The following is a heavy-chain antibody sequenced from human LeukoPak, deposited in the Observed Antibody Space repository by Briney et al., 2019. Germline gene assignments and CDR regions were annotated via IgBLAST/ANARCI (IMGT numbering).Heavy chain of an antibody. CDR3: AYGGYGFDY. Sequence: VASVKVSCKASGGTFSSYAISWVRQAPGQGGEWMGRIIPIFGTANYAQKLQGRVTITTDETKSTDYMELSSLRSEDTAVFYCAYGGYGFDYWGQGTLVTVSS. CDR2: IIPIFGTA. J-gene: IGHJ4*02. V-gene: IGHV1-69*05. D-gene: IGHD4-17*01. CDR1: GGTFSSYA.